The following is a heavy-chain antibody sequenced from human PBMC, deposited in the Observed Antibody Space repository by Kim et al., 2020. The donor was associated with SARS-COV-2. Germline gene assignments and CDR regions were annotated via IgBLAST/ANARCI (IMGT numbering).Heavy chain of an antibody. J-gene: IGHJ6*03. Sequence: GVSLRLSCAASGFTFSSYEMNWVRQAPGKGLEWVSYISSSGSTIYYADSVKGRFTISRDNAKNSLYLQMNSLRAEDTAVYYCARAKIVVVPAGYYYYYMDVWGKGTTVTVSS. D-gene: IGHD2-2*01. V-gene: IGHV3-48*03. CDR1: GFTFSSYE. CDR3: ARAKIVVVPAGYYYYYMDV. CDR2: ISSSGSTI.